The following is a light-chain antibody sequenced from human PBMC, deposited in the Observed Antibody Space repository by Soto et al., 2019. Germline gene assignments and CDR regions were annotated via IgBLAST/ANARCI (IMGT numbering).Light chain of an antibody. Sequence: DIQMTQSPSTLSASVGGRVTITCRASQSISNWLAWYQQKPGKAPKLLIYMASSLESGVPSRFSGSGSGTEFTLTISSLQPDDFATYYCQQYNEYSWTFGQGTKVDIK. CDR1: QSISNW. J-gene: IGKJ1*01. CDR3: QQYNEYSWT. V-gene: IGKV1-5*03. CDR2: MAS.